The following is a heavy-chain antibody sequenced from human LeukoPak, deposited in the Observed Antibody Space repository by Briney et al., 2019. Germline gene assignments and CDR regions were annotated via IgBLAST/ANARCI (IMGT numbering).Heavy chain of an antibody. D-gene: IGHD4-23*01. CDR3: ASWTGYGGNPVWFDP. J-gene: IGHJ5*02. CDR1: GGSFSGYY. CDR2: INHNGST. Sequence: SETLSLTCAVYGGSFSGYYWSWIRQPPGKGLEWIGEINHNGSTNYNPSLKSRVTISVDTSKNQFSLKLSSVTAADTAVYYCASWTGYGGNPVWFDPWGQGTLVTVSS. V-gene: IGHV4-34*01.